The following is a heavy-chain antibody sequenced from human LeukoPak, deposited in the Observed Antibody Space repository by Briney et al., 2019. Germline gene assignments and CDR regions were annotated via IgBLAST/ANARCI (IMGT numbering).Heavy chain of an antibody. V-gene: IGHV3-11*01. CDR3: ASGLNTVTVPFDF. CDR1: GFTFSDYY. J-gene: IGHJ4*02. D-gene: IGHD4-17*01. Sequence: EGSLRLSCAASGFTFSDYYMNWIRQAPGKGLEWISYISSSGGTIYYADSVKGRCTISRDNANNSLYLQMNSLRAEDTAVYYCASGLNTVTVPFDFWGQGTLVTVSS. CDR2: ISSSGGTI.